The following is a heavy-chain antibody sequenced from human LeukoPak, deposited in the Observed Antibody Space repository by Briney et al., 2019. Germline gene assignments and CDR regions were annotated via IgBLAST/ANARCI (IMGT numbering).Heavy chain of an antibody. CDR1: GGSISSSNW. J-gene: IGHJ3*02. D-gene: IGHD1-26*01. V-gene: IGHV4-4*02. CDR2: IYHSGST. Sequence: SETLSLTCAVSGGSISSSNWWSWVRQPPGKGLEWIGEIYHSGSTNYNPSLKSRVTISVDKSKNHFSLKLSSVTAADTAVYYCASGIVGATGAFDIWGQGTMVTVSS. CDR3: ASGIVGATGAFDI.